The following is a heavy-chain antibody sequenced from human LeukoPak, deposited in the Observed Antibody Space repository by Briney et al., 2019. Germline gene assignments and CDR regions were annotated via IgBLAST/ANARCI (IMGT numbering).Heavy chain of an antibody. D-gene: IGHD3-16*01. CDR3: AKYFDSYGAFDY. CDR1: GFTFSSYA. V-gene: IGHV3-23*01. Sequence: GGSLRLSCAASGFTFSSYAMSWVRQAPGKGLEWVSAISGSGGSTYYADSVKGRFTISRDNSKNTLFLQMNSLRGDDTAVYYCAKYFDSYGAFDYWGQGTLVTVSS. CDR2: ISGSGGST. J-gene: IGHJ4*02.